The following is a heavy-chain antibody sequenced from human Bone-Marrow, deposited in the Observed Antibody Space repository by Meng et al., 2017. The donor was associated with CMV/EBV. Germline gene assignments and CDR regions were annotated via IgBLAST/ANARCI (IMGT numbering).Heavy chain of an antibody. V-gene: IGHV3-73*01. CDR3: TRNLGYCSSTSCPGDY. CDR2: IRSKANSYAT. J-gene: IGHJ4*02. Sequence: GGSLRLSCAASGFTFSGSAMHWVRQASGKGLEWVGRIRSKANSYATAYAASVKGRFTISRDDSKNTAYLQMNSLKTEDTAVYYCTRNLGYCSSTSCPGDYWGQGTLVTVSS. CDR1: GFTFSGSA. D-gene: IGHD2-2*01.